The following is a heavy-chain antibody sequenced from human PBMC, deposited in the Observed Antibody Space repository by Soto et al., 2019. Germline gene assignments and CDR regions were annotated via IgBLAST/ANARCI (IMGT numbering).Heavy chain of an antibody. V-gene: IGHV3-7*01. Sequence: GGSLRLSCAASGFTFSSYWMSWVRQAPGKGLEWVANIKQDGSEKYYVDSVKGRFTISRDNAKNSLYLQMNSLRAEDTAVYYCARDKYSGYVDAFDIWGQGTMVTVSS. J-gene: IGHJ3*02. D-gene: IGHD5-12*01. CDR1: GFTFSSYW. CDR3: ARDKYSGYVDAFDI. CDR2: IKQDGSEK.